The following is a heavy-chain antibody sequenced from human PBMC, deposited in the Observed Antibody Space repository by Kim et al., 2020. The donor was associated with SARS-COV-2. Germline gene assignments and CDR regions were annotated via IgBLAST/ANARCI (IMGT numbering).Heavy chain of an antibody. CDR2: IYYSGST. Sequence: SETLSLTCTVSGGSVSSGSYYWSWIRQPPGKGLEWIGYIYYSGSTNYNPSLKSRVTISVDTSKNQFSLKLSSVTAADTAVYYCARAALVGATHSYYYYGMDVWGQGTTVTVSS. CDR3: ARAALVGATHSYYYYGMDV. V-gene: IGHV4-61*01. J-gene: IGHJ6*02. CDR1: GGSVSSGSYY. D-gene: IGHD1-26*01.